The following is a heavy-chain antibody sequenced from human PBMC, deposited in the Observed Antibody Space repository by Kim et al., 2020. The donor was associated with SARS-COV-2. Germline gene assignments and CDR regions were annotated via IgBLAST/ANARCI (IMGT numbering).Heavy chain of an antibody. Sequence: SETLSLTCTVYGGSISSGGYYWSWIRQHPGKGLEWIGYIYYSGSTYYNPSLKSRVTISVDTSKNQFSLKLSSVTAADTAVYYCARAMGITIFGVVIVNWFDPWGQGTLVTVSS. CDR3: ARAMGITIFGVVIVNWFDP. D-gene: IGHD3-3*01. CDR1: GGSISSGGYY. V-gene: IGHV4-31*03. J-gene: IGHJ5*02. CDR2: IYYSGST.